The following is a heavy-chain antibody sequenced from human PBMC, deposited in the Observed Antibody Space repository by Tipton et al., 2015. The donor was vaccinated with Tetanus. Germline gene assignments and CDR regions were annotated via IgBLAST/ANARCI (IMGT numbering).Heavy chain of an antibody. CDR2: ISGSGTT. J-gene: IGHJ4*02. CDR3: ARSKLLWFGESLSGFDS. CDR1: GASLRGGDYH. D-gene: IGHD3-10*01. Sequence: GLVKPSETLSLTCTVSGASLRGGDYHWSWIRQPPGKGLEWLAYISGSGTTNSNPSLKSRVTISVDTSKSQFSLRLTSVTAADTGVYYCARSKLLWFGESLSGFDSWGQGTLVTVSA. V-gene: IGHV4-61*08.